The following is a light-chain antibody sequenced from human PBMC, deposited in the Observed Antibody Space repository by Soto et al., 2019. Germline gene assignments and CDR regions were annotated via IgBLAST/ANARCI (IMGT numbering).Light chain of an antibody. J-gene: IGKJ2*01. CDR3: QQYNSYTT. V-gene: IGKV1-5*01. CDR1: QSISTW. Sequence: DIQMTQSPSTLSASVGDRVTITCRASQSISTWLAWYQQKPGKAPKLLIYDASSLQSGVPSRFSGHGSGTDFTLTISSLQPDDLATYYCQQYNSYTTFGQGTKLEIK. CDR2: DAS.